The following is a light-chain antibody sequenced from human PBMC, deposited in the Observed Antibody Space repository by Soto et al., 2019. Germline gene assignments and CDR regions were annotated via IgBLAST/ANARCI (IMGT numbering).Light chain of an antibody. CDR2: DVS. Sequence: QSVLTQPASVSGSPGQAITISCSGTSSDVGAFNYVSWYQQHPGKALKLMIYDVSNRPSGVSNRFSGSKSGNTASLTISGLRAEDEADYYCNSYTSNNTYVFGTGTKVTVL. CDR3: NSYTSNNTYV. V-gene: IGLV2-14*03. CDR1: SSDVGAFNY. J-gene: IGLJ1*01.